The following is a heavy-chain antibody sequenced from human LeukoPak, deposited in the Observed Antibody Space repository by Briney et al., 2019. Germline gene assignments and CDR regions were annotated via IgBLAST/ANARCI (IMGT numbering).Heavy chain of an antibody. CDR1: GFTFSSYA. V-gene: IGHV3-23*01. D-gene: IGHD3-22*01. CDR2: ISGSGGST. J-gene: IGHJ4*02. Sequence: QPGGSLRLSCAASGFTFSSYAMSWVRQAPGKGLEWVSAISGSGGSTYYADSVKGRFTISRDNSKNTLYLQMNSLRAEDTAVYYCAKDRGPHYYDSSGYFDHWGQGTLVTVSS. CDR3: AKDRGPHYYDSSGYFDH.